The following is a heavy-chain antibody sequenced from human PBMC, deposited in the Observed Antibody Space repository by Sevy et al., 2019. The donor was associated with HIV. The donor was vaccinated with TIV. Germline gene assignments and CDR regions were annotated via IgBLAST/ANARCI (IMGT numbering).Heavy chain of an antibody. CDR2: VHDTGDT. D-gene: IGHD2-21*02. V-gene: IGHV4-61*01. Sequence: SETLSLSCTVSGGSVRNGNPYWTWIRQPPGKGLEWIGYVHDTGDTNYSPSLKSRVTISIDTSENQFSLNVRSVTAADTGVYLCLLVVTDAEDYFYYWGQGTRVTVSS. CDR3: LLVVTDAEDYFYY. J-gene: IGHJ4*02. CDR1: GGSVRNGNPY.